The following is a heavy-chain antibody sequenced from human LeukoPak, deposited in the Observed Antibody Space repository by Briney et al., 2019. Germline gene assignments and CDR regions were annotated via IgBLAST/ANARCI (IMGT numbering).Heavy chain of an antibody. CDR3: AKAVGATYNYMDV. CDR1: GFTFDDYA. J-gene: IGHJ6*03. CDR2: ISWNSGSI. D-gene: IGHD1-26*01. V-gene: IGHV3-9*03. Sequence: PGGSLRLSCAASGFTFDDYAMHWVRQAPGQGLEWVSGISWNSGSIGYADSVKGRFTISRDNAKSSLYLQMNSLRTEYMAFYYCAKAVGATYNYMDVWGNGTTVTVSS.